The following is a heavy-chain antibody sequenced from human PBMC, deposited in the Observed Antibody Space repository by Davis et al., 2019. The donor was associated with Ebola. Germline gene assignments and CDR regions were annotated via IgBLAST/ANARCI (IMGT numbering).Heavy chain of an antibody. CDR2: INHSGST. D-gene: IGHD2-2*01. CDR1: GGSFSGYY. J-gene: IGHJ6*03. CDR3: ARGSCSSTSCYYYYYYMDV. V-gene: IGHV4-34*01. Sequence: PSETLSLTCVVYGGSFSGYYWGWIRQPPGKGLEWIGEINHSGSTNYNPSLKSRVTISVDTSKNQFSLKLSSVTAADTAVYYCARGSCSSTSCYYYYYYMDVWGKGTTVTVSS.